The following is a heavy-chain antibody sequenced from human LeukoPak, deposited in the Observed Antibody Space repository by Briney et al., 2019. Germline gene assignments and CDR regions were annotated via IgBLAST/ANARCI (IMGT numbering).Heavy chain of an antibody. CDR3: ARQKWEQQGRDYYFNGLDV. V-gene: IGHV4-59*08. D-gene: IGHD1/OR15-1a*01. Sequence: SETLSLTCTVSGGSISDYYWSWIRQPPGKGLEWIGYIYNSGSTNYNPSLESRVTISVDTSKNQFSLKLTSVTAADTAVYYCARQKWEQQGRDYYFNGLDVWGPGTTVIVSS. CDR2: IYNSGST. CDR1: GGSISDYY. J-gene: IGHJ6*02.